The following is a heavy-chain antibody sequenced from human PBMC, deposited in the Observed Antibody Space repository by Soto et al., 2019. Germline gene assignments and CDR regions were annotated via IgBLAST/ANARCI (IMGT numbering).Heavy chain of an antibody. CDR2: ISWDGGST. CDR3: AKDRIHITMVRGVISYGMDV. D-gene: IGHD3-10*01. Sequence: GGSLRLSCAASGFTFDDYTMHWVRQAPRKGLEWVSLISWDGGSTYYADSVKGRFTISRDNSKNSLYLQMNSLRTEDTALYYCAKDRIHITMVRGVISYGMDVWGQGTKVTVSS. CDR1: GFTFDDYT. J-gene: IGHJ6*02. V-gene: IGHV3-43*01.